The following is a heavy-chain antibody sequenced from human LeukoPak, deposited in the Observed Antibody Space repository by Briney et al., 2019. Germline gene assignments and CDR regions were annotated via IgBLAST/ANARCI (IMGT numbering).Heavy chain of an antibody. J-gene: IGHJ4*02. CDR3: ARGPHYHHSTGHFSY. D-gene: IGHD3-22*01. Sequence: GGSLRLSCAASGFTFSTYGMDWVRQAPGKGLEWVAVIWYDRSNKYYADSVKGRFTISRDNSKNTLYLQMNSLRAEDTAVYYCARGPHYHHSTGHFSYWGQGTLVTVSS. CDR1: GFTFSTYG. CDR2: IWYDRSNK. V-gene: IGHV3-33*01.